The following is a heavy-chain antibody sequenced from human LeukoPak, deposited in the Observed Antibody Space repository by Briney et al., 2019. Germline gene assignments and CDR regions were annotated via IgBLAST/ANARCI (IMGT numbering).Heavy chain of an antibody. Sequence: GGSLRLSCTASGFTFSSYNMNWVRQAPGKGLEWVSSFTAYSGASIYYADSVRGRFTISRDNAENSLYLQIDSLRAEDTAVYHCARGTYSGYDSSFDYWGQGTLVTVSS. V-gene: IGHV3-21*01. CDR3: ARGTYSGYDSSFDY. CDR2: FTAYSGASI. J-gene: IGHJ4*02. CDR1: GFTFSSYN. D-gene: IGHD5-12*01.